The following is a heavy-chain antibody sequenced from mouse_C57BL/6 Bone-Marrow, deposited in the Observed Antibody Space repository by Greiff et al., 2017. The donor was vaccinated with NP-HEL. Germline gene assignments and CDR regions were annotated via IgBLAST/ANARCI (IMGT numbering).Heavy chain of an antibody. CDR3: ARIYYGNSFDY. Sequence: EVKLMESGGGLVQPGGSLSLSCAASGFTFTDYYMSWVRPPPGKALVWLGFFRHKANGYTTEYSASVKGRFTLSRDNSQSILYLQMNALRAEDSATYYCARIYYGNSFDYWGQGTTLTVSS. CDR2: FRHKANGYTT. V-gene: IGHV7-3*01. D-gene: IGHD2-1*01. CDR1: GFTFTDYY. J-gene: IGHJ2*01.